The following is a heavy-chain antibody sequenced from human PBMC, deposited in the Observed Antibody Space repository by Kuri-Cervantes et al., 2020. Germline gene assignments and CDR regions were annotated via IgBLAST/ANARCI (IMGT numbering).Heavy chain of an antibody. CDR3: ARARYSSTSCYVT. Sequence: GGSLRLSCAASGFTFSDYYMSWIRQAPGKGLEWVSYISSSSSYIYYADSVKGRFTISGDNAKNSLYLQMNSLRAEDTAVYYCARARYSSTSCYVTWGQGTLVTVSS. CDR1: GFTFSDYY. D-gene: IGHD2-2*01. CDR2: ISSSSSYI. J-gene: IGHJ5*02. V-gene: IGHV3-11*06.